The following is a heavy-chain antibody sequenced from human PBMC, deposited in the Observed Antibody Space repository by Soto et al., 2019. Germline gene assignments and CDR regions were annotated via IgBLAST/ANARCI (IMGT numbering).Heavy chain of an antibody. CDR1: GFTFSNSD. V-gene: IGHV3-35*01. CDR3: VRRPDYDSSGYPLYWYFDL. D-gene: IGHD3-22*01. CDR2: VSWNGSRT. J-gene: IGHJ2*01. Sequence: WGSLRLSCAASGFTFSNSDINWCRHSPLKWLEWVSGVSWNGSRTHYADSVKGRFIISRDNSRNFLYQQMNSLRPEDMAVYYCVRRPDYDSSGYPLYWYFDLWGRGTLVTVSS.